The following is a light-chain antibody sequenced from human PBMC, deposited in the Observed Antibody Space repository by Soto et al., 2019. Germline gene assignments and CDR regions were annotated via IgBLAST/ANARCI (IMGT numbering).Light chain of an antibody. CDR3: QQRSNWPPLT. V-gene: IGKV3-15*01. J-gene: IGKJ4*01. CDR2: GAS. Sequence: EIVMTQSPATLSVSPGERATLSCRASQSVSSNLAWYQQKPGQAPRLLIYGASARATGVSVRFSGSGSGTDFTLTISSLEPEDFAVYYCQQRSNWPPLTFGGGTKVDIK. CDR1: QSVSSN.